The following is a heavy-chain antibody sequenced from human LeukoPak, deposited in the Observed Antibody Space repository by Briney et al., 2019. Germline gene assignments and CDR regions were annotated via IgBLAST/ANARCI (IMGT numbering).Heavy chain of an antibody. D-gene: IGHD3-10*01. J-gene: IGHJ3*02. V-gene: IGHV3-7*03. CDR1: GFTFSSYW. CDR3: ARDFVGGLWFGELLGAFDI. Sequence: GGSLRLSCAASGFTFSSYWMSWVRQAPGKGLEWVANIKQDGSEKYYVDSVKGRFTISRDNAKNSLYLQMNSLRAEDTAVYYCARDFVGGLWFGELLGAFDIWGQGTMVTVSS. CDR2: IKQDGSEK.